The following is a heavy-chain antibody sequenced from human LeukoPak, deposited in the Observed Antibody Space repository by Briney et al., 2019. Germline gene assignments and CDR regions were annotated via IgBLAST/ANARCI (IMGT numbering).Heavy chain of an antibody. CDR1: GYTFTSYD. V-gene: IGHV1-18*01. D-gene: IGHD6-13*01. J-gene: IGHJ5*02. Sequence: ALVKVSCKASGYTFTSYDINWVRQATGQGLEWMGWISAYNGNTNYAQKLQGRVTMTTDTSTSTAYMELRSLRSDDTAVYYCARGWQQLVRGWFDPWGQGTLVTVSS. CDR2: ISAYNGNT. CDR3: ARGWQQLVRGWFDP.